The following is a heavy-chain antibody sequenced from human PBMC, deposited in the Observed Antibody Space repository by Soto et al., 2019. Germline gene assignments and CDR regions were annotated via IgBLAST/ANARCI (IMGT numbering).Heavy chain of an antibody. D-gene: IGHD3-10*01. CDR2: IGWDDDK. J-gene: IGHJ4*02. V-gene: IGHV2-70*04. Sequence: SGPTLVNPTQTLTLTCTFSGFSLNTGGMRVSWIRQPPGKALEWLARIGWDDDKFYSTSLKTRLTISKDTPKNQVVLTMTNMDPVDTATYYCARSFTGGSPFDYWGQGTLVTVSS. CDR1: GFSLNTGGMR. CDR3: ARSFTGGSPFDY.